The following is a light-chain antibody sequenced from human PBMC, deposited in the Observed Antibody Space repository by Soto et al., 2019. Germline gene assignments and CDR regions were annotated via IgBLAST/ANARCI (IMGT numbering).Light chain of an antibody. Sequence: EIVLTQSPGTLSSSPGERATLSCRASQSVSSSYLAWYQQKPGQAPRLLIYGASSRATGIPDRFSGSGSGTDFTLTISSLETDDLAVYYCQQYGSSLRTFGQGTKVEIK. CDR2: GAS. J-gene: IGKJ1*01. CDR3: QQYGSSLRT. V-gene: IGKV3-20*01. CDR1: QSVSSSY.